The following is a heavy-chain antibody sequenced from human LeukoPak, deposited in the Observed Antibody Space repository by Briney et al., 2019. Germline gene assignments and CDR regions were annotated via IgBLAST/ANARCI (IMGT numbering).Heavy chain of an antibody. CDR1: GFTFSSYG. CDR2: ISGSGGIT. CDR3: AKNTTVTIDY. V-gene: IGHV3-23*01. D-gene: IGHD4-17*01. Sequence: PGGSLRLSCAASGFTFSSYGMNWVRQAPGKGLEWVSGISGSGGITYCADSVKGRFSISRDNSKNTLYLQMNSLRAEDTAVYYCAKNTTVTIDYWGQGTLVTVSS. J-gene: IGHJ4*02.